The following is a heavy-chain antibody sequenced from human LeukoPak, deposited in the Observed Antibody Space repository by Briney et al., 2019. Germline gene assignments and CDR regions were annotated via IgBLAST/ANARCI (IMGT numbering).Heavy chain of an antibody. Sequence: PGGSLRLSCAASGFTFTMFSMNWLRQAPGKGLEWIAFIRGRSDTTYYADSVQGRFTISRDNSKNTLYLQMNSLRAEDTAVYYCAKVPYSSSSGRYYFDYWGQGTLVTVSS. CDR2: IRGRSDTT. J-gene: IGHJ4*02. CDR1: GFTFTMFS. V-gene: IGHV3-48*01. CDR3: AKVPYSSSSGRYYFDY. D-gene: IGHD6-6*01.